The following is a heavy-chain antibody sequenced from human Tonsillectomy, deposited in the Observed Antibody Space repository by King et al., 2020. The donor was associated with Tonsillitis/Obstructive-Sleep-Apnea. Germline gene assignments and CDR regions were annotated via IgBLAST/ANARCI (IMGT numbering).Heavy chain of an antibody. D-gene: IGHD3-3*01. CDR1: GFHFSSDA. V-gene: IGHV3-23*04. J-gene: IGHJ4*02. CDR3: AKDPEGVLRFLEWLMNYFDY. Sequence: VQLVESGGGLVQPGGSLRLSCASSGFHFSSDAMSCVRLAPGKGLECVSSSSGIGVGSYYADSVEGLFTISRDNSKNTLYLQMNSLRSEDTALYYCAKDPEGVLRFLEWLMNYFDYWGQGTLVTVSS. CDR2: SSGIGVGS.